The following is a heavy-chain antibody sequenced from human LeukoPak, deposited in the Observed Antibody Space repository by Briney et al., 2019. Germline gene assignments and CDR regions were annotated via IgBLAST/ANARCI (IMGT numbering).Heavy chain of an antibody. CDR2: ISSSGSTI. CDR1: GCTFSTYS. Sequence: GGSLRLSCVDSGCTFSTYSMNWVRQAPGKGREWVPYISSSGSTIYYADSVKGRFTITRDNAKNSLYLQMNSLRAEDTAVYYCARDFHGDYYFDYWGQGTLVTVSS. J-gene: IGHJ4*02. V-gene: IGHV3-48*04. D-gene: IGHD4-17*01. CDR3: ARDFHGDYYFDY.